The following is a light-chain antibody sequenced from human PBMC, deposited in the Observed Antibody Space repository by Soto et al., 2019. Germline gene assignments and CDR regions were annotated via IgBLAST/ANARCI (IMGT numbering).Light chain of an antibody. V-gene: IGKV3-20*01. CDR1: CY. CDR2: GAS. Sequence: CYGXWLQQXXGXXPXXXXAGASSRATGVPDSFSGSGSATDFTRPISRLEPEDFAVYYCQQYGSSSITFGQGTRLEIK. J-gene: IGKJ5*01. CDR3: QQYGSSSIT.